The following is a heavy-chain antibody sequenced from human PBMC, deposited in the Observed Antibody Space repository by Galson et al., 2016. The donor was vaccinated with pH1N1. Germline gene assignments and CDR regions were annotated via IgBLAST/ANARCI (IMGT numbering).Heavy chain of an antibody. V-gene: IGHV1-69*05. Sequence: SVKVSCKASGDIFINYPISWVRQAPGQGLEWMGGIMPIFDKPTYAQKFQGRVTITTDKSTNTTYMVLSSLRSEDTAVYYCARGGGTYYQTYWYFNLWGRGTLVTVSS. CDR2: IMPIFDKP. D-gene: IGHD3-22*01. CDR3: ARGGGTYYQTYWYFNL. J-gene: IGHJ2*01. CDR1: GDIFINYP.